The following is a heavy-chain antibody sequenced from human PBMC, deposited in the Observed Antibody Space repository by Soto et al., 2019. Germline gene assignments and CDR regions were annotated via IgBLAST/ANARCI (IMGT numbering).Heavy chain of an antibody. CDR3: ARAQYTGSYFDACDV. Sequence: PGGSLRLSCAASGFSFSSYGMHWVRQAPGKGLDWVAVIWYDGSNKYYAESVKDRFTISRDNSKNTLYVQMNSLTVEDTAVYYCARAQYTGSYFDACDVWGQGTMVTVSS. CDR2: IWYDGSNK. J-gene: IGHJ3*01. D-gene: IGHD1-26*01. CDR1: GFSFSSYG. V-gene: IGHV3-33*03.